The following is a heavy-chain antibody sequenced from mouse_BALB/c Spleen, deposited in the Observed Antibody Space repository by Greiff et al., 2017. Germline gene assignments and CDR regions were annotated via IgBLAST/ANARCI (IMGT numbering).Heavy chain of an antibody. CDR2: IRNKANGYTT. CDR3: ARDPRDWGSFDY. V-gene: IGHV7-3*02. J-gene: IGHJ2*01. Sequence: EVQLVESGGGLVQPGGSLRLSCATSGFTFTDYYMSWVRQPPGKALEWLGFIRNKANGYTTEYSASVKGRFTISRDNSQSILYLQMNTLRAEDSATYYCARDPRDWGSFDYWGQGTTLTVSS. CDR1: GFTFTDYY. D-gene: IGHD4-1*01.